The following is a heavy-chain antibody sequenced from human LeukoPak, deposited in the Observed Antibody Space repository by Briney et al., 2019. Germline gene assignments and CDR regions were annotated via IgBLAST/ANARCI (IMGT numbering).Heavy chain of an antibody. CDR2: IYYSGST. Sequence: SETLSLTCTVSGGSISSYYWSWIRQPPGKGLEWIGYIYYSGSTNYNPSLKRRVTISVDTSKNQFSLKLSSVTAADTAVYYCARDLRSYGFDYWGQGTLVTVSS. V-gene: IGHV4-59*01. CDR1: GGSISSYY. D-gene: IGHD5-18*01. J-gene: IGHJ4*02. CDR3: ARDLRSYGFDY.